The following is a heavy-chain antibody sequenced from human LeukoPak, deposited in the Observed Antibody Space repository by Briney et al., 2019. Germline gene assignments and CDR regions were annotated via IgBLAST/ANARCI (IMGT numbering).Heavy chain of an antibody. CDR1: GYSINSGYW. CDR3: VRHFTVTTDYFDY. Sequence: PSETLSLTCAVSGYSINSGYWWGWIRQPPGKGLEWIGSILHSGSTNYNPSLKSRVTISVDTSKNHFSLKLSSVTAADTAVYYCVRHFTVTTDYFDYWGQGALVTVSS. V-gene: IGHV4-38-2*01. D-gene: IGHD4-17*01. CDR2: ILHSGST. J-gene: IGHJ4*02.